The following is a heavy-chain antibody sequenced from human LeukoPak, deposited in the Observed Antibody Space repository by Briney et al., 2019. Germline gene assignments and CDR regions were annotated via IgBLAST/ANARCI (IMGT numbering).Heavy chain of an antibody. CDR2: INPSGGST. D-gene: IGHD4-17*01. V-gene: IGHV1-46*01. CDR3: ARNPVTTKYFDY. J-gene: IGHJ4*02. Sequence: GASVKDSCKASGYTFTSYYMHWVRQAPGQGLEWMGIINPSGGSTRYAQKFQGRVTMTRDTSTSTVYMELSSLRSEDTAVYYCARNPVTTKYFDYLGQGTLVTVSS. CDR1: GYTFTSYY.